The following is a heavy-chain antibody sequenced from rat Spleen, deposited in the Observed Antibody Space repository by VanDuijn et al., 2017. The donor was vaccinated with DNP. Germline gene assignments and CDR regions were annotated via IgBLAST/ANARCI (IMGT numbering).Heavy chain of an antibody. Sequence: EVQVLESGGGLVQPGNSLKLSCATSGFTFSTAWMYWYRQFPEKRLEWVARIKAKSNNYATDYTDSVKGRFTISRDDSKSSIYRQMNNLEEEDSAIYYCASPGYWGQGVMVTVSS. V-gene: IGHV6-6*01. CDR1: GFTFSTAW. J-gene: IGHJ2*01. CDR3: ASPGY. D-gene: IGHD1-4*01. CDR2: IKAKSNNYAT.